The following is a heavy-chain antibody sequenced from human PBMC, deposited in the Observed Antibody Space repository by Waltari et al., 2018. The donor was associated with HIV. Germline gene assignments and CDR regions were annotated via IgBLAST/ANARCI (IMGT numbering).Heavy chain of an antibody. CDR1: GFPFTNYA. D-gene: IGHD2-15*01. CDR2: ISISGGST. Sequence: EVQLLESGGGLVQPGGSLRLSCAASGFPFTNYAMTWVRQAPGQGMCLLSSISISGGSTYYADSVKGRFTISRDISKNTLYLQMNSLRVEDAAIYYCAKSPGYCSAGDCHLYGLDVWGLGTTVTVSS. J-gene: IGHJ6*02. V-gene: IGHV3-23*01. CDR3: AKSPGYCSAGDCHLYGLDV.